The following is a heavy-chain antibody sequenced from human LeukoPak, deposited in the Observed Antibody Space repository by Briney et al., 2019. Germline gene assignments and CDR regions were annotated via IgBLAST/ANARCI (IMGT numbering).Heavy chain of an antibody. CDR1: GYSISSGYY. CDR3: AREILLAAADYYFDY. D-gene: IGHD6-13*01. V-gene: IGHV4-38-2*02. CDR2: IYHSGST. Sequence: SSETLSLTCAVSGYSISSGYYWGWIRQPPGKGLEWIGSIYHSGSTYYNPSLKSRVTISVDTSKNQFSLKLSSVTAADTAVYYCAREILLAAADYYFDYWGQGTLGTVSS. J-gene: IGHJ4*02.